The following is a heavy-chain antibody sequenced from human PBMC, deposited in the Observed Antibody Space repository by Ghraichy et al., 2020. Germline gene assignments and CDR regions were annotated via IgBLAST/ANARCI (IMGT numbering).Heavy chain of an antibody. CDR2: ISTRSTYK. D-gene: IGHD5-12*01. V-gene: IGHV3-21*01. Sequence: GGSLRLSCAASGFTFSSYAMNWVRQAPGKGLEWVSSISTRSTYKNYAASVKGRFTVSRDNAKNSLFLQMDSLRADDTAVYYCARDVGFDYSAGGLDVWGHGTWVIVSS. CDR1: GFTFSSYA. CDR3: ARDVGFDYSAGGLDV. J-gene: IGHJ6*02.